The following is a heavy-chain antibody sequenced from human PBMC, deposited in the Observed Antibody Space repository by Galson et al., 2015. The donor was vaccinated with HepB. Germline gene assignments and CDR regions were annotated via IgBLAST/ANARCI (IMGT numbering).Heavy chain of an antibody. J-gene: IGHJ6*02. CDR1: GGTFSSYT. V-gene: IGHV1-69*04. Sequence: SVKVSCKASGGTFSSYTITWVRQAPGQGLEWMGRIIPILGIANYAQKFQGRITITRDTSASTAYMELRSLRSEDTAVYYCARDLNGRWQRISYYYDYGMDVWGQGTTVIVSS. CDR2: IIPILGIA. CDR3: ARDLNGRWQRISYYYDYGMDV. D-gene: IGHD4-23*01.